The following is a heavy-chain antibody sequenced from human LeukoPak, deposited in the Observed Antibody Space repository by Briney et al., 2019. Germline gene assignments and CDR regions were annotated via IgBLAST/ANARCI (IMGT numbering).Heavy chain of an antibody. CDR1: GYSFTSYW. J-gene: IGHJ5*02. V-gene: IGHV5-51*01. D-gene: IGHD3-10*01. CDR2: IYPGDSDT. Sequence: GESLKISCKGSGYSFTSYWIGWVRQMPGKGLEWMGIIYPGDSDTRYSPSFQGQVTISADKSISTAYLQRSSLKASDTAMYYCARYYYGSGSSNWFDPWGQGTLVTVSS. CDR3: ARYYYGSGSSNWFDP.